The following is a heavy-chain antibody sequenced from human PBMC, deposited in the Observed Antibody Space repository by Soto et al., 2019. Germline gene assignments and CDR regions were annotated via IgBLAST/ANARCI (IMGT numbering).Heavy chain of an antibody. CDR1: GYIFTSYG. CDR3: WRNDGDDSTNF. CDR2: IAAHDGST. J-gene: IGHJ4*02. Sequence: QVRLIQSAPEVKRPGASVRVSCRASGYIFTSYGLNWVRRAPGQGLEWMGRIAAHDGSTVSAQSLQGRLTLTRDTFMNTAYLELGALTSADTGLYFCWRNDGDDSTNFWGQGTLVTVSS. D-gene: IGHD3-22*01. V-gene: IGHV1-18*04.